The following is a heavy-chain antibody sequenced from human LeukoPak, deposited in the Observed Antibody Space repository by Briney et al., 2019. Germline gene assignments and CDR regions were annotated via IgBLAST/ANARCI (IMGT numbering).Heavy chain of an antibody. CDR1: GGTFSSYA. J-gene: IGHJ4*02. V-gene: IGHV1-69*13. CDR3: ARDLYCSSTSCCDY. Sequence: GASVKVSCKASGGTFSSYAISWVRQAPGQGLEWMGGIIPIFGTANYAQKFQGRVTITADESTSTAYMELSSLRSEDTAVYYCARDLYCSSTSCCDYWGQGTLVTVSS. D-gene: IGHD2-2*01. CDR2: IIPIFGTA.